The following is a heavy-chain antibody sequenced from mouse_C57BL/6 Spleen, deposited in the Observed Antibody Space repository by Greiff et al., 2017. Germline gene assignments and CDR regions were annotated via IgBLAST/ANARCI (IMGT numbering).Heavy chain of an antibody. CDR2: IYPGDGDT. CDR1: GYAFSSSW. V-gene: IGHV1-82*01. Sequence: VKLQQSGPELVKPGASVKISCKASGYAFSSSWMNWVKQRPGKGLEWIGRIYPGDGDTNYNGKFKGKATLTADKSSSTAYMQLSSLTSEDSAVYFCARSYGYDGYFDVWGTGTTVTVSS. J-gene: IGHJ1*03. CDR3: ARSYGYDGYFDV. D-gene: IGHD2-2*01.